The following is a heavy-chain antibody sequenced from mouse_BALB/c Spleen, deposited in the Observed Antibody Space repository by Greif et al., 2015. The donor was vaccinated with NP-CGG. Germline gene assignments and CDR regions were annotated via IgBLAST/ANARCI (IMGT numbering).Heavy chain of an antibody. V-gene: IGHV5-12-1*01. J-gene: IGHJ2*01. CDR3: ARHYYGSSYSY. CDR2: ISSGGGST. Sequence: EVKVVESGGGLVKPGGSLKLSCAASGFAFSSYDVSWVRQTPEKRLEWVAYISSGGGSTYYPDTVKGRFTISRDNAKNTLYPQMSSLKSEDTAMYYCARHYYGSSYSYWGQGTTLTVSS. D-gene: IGHD1-1*01. CDR1: GFAFSSYD.